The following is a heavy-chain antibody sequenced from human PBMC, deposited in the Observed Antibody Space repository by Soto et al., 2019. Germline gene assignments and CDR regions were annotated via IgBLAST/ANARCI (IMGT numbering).Heavy chain of an antibody. CDR2: INFQGTT. CDR1: GDSLTGYS. J-gene: IGHJ5*02. CDR3: ARKLEGSVRLVEWLSYMRCDP. Sequence: SETLSLTCGVRGDSLTGYSWSWIRQPPGKGLEWIGEINFQGTTNYHPSLRSRLSMSVDMSQSQISLNMSSVTAADTALYFCARKLEGSVRLVEWLSYMRCDPWGPGTLVTVSS. D-gene: IGHD3-3*01. V-gene: IGHV4-34*01.